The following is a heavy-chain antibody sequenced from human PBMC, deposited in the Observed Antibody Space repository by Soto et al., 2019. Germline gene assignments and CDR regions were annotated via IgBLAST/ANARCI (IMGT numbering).Heavy chain of an antibody. CDR2: ISGSGDST. CDR1: GFTFSSND. D-gene: IGHD6-19*01. CDR3: ATPPYWFNSGWYVGFDY. J-gene: IGHJ4*02. Sequence: GGSLRLSCSASGFTFSSNDMSWVRQAPGKGLEWVSTISGSGDSTYYADSVKGRFTISRDNSKNTLYLQVNSLRAEDTAVYYCATPPYWFNSGWYVGFDYWGQGTLVTVSS. V-gene: IGHV3-23*01.